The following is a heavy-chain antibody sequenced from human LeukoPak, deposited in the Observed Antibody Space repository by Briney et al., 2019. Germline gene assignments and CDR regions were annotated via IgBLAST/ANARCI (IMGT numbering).Heavy chain of an antibody. J-gene: IGHJ4*02. CDR3: AKNIGDYGDY. CDR2: ITASGGST. D-gene: IGHD2/OR15-2a*01. CDR1: GFTFSTYG. Sequence: SGGSLRLSCAASGFTFSTYGMTWVRQAPGKGLEWVSTITASGGSTYYADSVKGRFTISRDNSKNTLYLQMSSLRADDTAVYYCAKNIGDYGDYWGQGTLVTVSS. V-gene: IGHV3-23*01.